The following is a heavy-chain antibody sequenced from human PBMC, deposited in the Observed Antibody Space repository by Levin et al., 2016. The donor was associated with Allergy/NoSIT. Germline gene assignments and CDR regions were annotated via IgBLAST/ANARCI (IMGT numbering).Heavy chain of an antibody. J-gene: IGHJ4*02. D-gene: IGHD1-26*01. CDR3: VRPPLFDPRLDSAFSL. CDR1: GFTLSTNY. Sequence: GESLKISCAASGFTLSTNYMSWIRQAPGKGLEWVSVIYSGDKAYYADSMKGRFAISRDNFNNRLHLQMDSLRVDDTALYFCVRPPLFDPRLDSAFSLWGRGTLVTVSS. V-gene: IGHV3-66*01. CDR2: IYSGDKA.